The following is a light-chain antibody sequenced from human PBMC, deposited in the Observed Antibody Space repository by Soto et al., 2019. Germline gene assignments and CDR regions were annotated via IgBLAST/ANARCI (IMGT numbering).Light chain of an antibody. J-gene: IGKJ1*01. CDR3: QQLSSYPRT. V-gene: IGKV1-9*01. CDR2: AAS. Sequence: SPFTESPSAVPASLGDSATLPCRASQGISSYLAWYQQTPGKAPKLLIYAASTLQSGVPSRFIGSGSGADFTLTISSLQPDDFATYYCQQLSSYPRTFGQGTKV. CDR1: QGISSY.